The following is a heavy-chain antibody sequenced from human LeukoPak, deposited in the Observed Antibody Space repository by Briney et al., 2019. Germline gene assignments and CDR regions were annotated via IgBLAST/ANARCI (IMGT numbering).Heavy chain of an antibody. CDR1: GFNLSCLL. J-gene: IGHJ3*02. D-gene: IGHD6-6*01. CDR3: WKSEYKSASCLADI. V-gene: IGHV3-23*01. CDR2: ISGSGSST. Sequence: GGSVTRFYSPSGFNLSCLLTMWPRQAPGKGLEWVSGISGSGSSTYYADSVKGRFTVSRDNSKNTQYLQMISLRGEDTAVYYCWKSEYKSASCLADIWGQGTLVTVSS.